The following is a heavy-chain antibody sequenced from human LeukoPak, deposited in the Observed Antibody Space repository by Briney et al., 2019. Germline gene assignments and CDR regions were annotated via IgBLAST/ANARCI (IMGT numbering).Heavy chain of an antibody. D-gene: IGHD1-7*01. V-gene: IGHV4-30-4*01. CDR1: GGSISSGDFH. CDR2: IYYTGRT. CDR3: ARAKGNYQNWFDP. Sequence: SQTLSLTCTVSGGSISSGDFHWSWVRQPPGKGLEWIGYIYYTGRTYYNPSLKSRVTISVDTSKNQFSLKLNSVTATDTAVYYCARAKGNYQNWFDPWGQGTLVTVSS. J-gene: IGHJ5*02.